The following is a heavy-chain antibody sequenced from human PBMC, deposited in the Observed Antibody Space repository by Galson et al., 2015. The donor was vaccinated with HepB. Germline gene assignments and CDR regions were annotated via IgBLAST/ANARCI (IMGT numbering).Heavy chain of an antibody. V-gene: IGHV1-69*02. D-gene: IGHD3-22*01. Sequence: SVKVSCKASGGTFSSYTISWVRQAPGQGLEWMGRIIPILGIANYAQKFQGRVTITADKSTSTAYMELSSLRSEDTAVYYCACAYYYDSSGYTNDAFDIWGQGTMVTVSS. CDR1: GGTFSSYT. CDR3: ACAYYYDSSGYTNDAFDI. J-gene: IGHJ3*02. CDR2: IIPILGIA.